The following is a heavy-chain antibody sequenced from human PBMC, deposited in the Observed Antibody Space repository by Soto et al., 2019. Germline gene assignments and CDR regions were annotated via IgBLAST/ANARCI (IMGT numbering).Heavy chain of an antibody. CDR1: GGSINSGGFY. D-gene: IGHD3-9*01. CDR2: IYYTGST. J-gene: IGHJ4*02. CDR3: ARGMAEEQIFYYFDY. V-gene: IGHV4-61*08. Sequence: PSETLSLTCTVSGGSINSGGFYWSWIRQPPGKGLEWIGYIYYTGSTNYNPSLKSRVTISVDASKNQFYLKLRSVTAADTAVYNCARGMAEEQIFYYFDYWGQGALVTVSS.